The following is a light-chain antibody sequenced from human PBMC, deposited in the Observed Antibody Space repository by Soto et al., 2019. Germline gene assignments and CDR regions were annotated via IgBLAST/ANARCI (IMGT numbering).Light chain of an antibody. J-gene: IGKJ5*01. CDR2: GAS. V-gene: IGKV3-15*01. Sequence: EIVMTQSPAILSVSPGERATLSCRASQSVSSNLAWYQQKPGQAPRLLIYGASTRATGIPARFSGSGSGTEFTLTISSLQSEDFATYYCQQSYSTPRITFGQGTRLEIK. CDR1: QSVSSN. CDR3: QQSYSTPRIT.